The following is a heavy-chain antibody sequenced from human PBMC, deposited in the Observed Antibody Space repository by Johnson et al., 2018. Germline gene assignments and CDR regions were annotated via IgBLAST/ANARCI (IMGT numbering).Heavy chain of an antibody. D-gene: IGHD3-16*02. CDR2: IYSGGST. CDR3: ARDNRRYAFDI. CDR1: GFTVSSNY. V-gene: IGHV3-53*01. J-gene: IGHJ3*02. Sequence: EVQLVESGGGLIQPGGSLRLSCAASGFTVSSNYMSWVRQAPGKGLEWVSVIYSGGSTYYADSVKGRFTISRDNSKNTLYLQMNSRRAEDTAVYYCARDNRRYAFDIWGQGTMVTVSS.